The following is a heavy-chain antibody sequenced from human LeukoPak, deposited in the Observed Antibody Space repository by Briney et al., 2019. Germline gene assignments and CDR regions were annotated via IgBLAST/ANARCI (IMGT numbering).Heavy chain of an antibody. CDR1: GFSFTSYG. CDR3: ARVSESGNSDY. V-gene: IGHV3-33*01. J-gene: IGHJ4*02. D-gene: IGHD4-23*01. CDR2: IWYDGTNK. Sequence: PGRSLRLSCAASGFSFTSYGMHWVRQAPGKGLEWVAVIWYDGTNKYYADSVKGRFTISRDTSTNMLYLQMNSLRAEDTAVYYCARVSESGNSDYWGQGTLVTVSS.